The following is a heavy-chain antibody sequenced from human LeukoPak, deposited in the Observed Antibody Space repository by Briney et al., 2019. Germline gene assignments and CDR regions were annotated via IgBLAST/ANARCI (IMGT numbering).Heavy chain of an antibody. Sequence: ASVKISCKASGYTFTGYYMHWVRQAPGQGLEWMGWINPNSGGTNYAQKFQGRVTMTRDTSISTAYMELSRLRSDDTAVYYCARASRVRDYFDYWGQGTLVTVSS. D-gene: IGHD3-10*01. V-gene: IGHV1-2*02. J-gene: IGHJ4*02. CDR2: INPNSGGT. CDR1: GYTFTGYY. CDR3: ARASRVRDYFDY.